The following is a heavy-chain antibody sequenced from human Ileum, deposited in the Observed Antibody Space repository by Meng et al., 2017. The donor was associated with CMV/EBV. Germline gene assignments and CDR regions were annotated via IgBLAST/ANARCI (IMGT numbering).Heavy chain of an antibody. D-gene: IGHD1-20*01. Sequence: QVQLVQSGAGVRQPGASVQVSFKASGYTVTAYHIHWVRQAPGQGLEWMGWINPHSGGTNSPWKFQGRVTMTRDTSINTAYMELSGLRSDDTAVYYCAKDRAGNNWVFDYWGQGTLVTVSS. V-gene: IGHV1-2*02. CDR3: AKDRAGNNWVFDY. CDR2: INPHSGGT. CDR1: GYTVTAYH. J-gene: IGHJ4*02.